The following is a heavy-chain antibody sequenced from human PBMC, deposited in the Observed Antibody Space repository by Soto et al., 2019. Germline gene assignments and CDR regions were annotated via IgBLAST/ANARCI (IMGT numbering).Heavy chain of an antibody. CDR2: IIPILGTA. Sequence: SVKVSCKASGVTFNNNAISWVRQAPGQGLEWMGGIIPILGTANYAQKFRGRVTITADESTSTGCMDLSSLRSEDTAVYYCARPYDSSDYYGGGMDVWGQGTTVTGLL. CDR3: ARPYDSSDYYGGGMDV. D-gene: IGHD3-22*01. V-gene: IGHV1-69*13. CDR1: GVTFNNNA. J-gene: IGHJ6*02.